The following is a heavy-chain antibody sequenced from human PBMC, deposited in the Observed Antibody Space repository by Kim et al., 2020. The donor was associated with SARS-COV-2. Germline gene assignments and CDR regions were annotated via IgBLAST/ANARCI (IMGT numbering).Heavy chain of an antibody. V-gene: IGHV3-11*06. D-gene: IGHD2-15*01. J-gene: IGHJ4*02. CDR3: SRDCSGGSCYGY. CDR2: ISSSSYT. Sequence: GGSLRLSCAASGFTFSDYYMSWIRQAPWKGLEWVSYISSSSYTNYADSVKGRFTISRDNAKNSLYLQMNSLRAEDTAVYYCSRDCSGGSCYGYWGQGTLVTVSS. CDR1: GFTFSDYY.